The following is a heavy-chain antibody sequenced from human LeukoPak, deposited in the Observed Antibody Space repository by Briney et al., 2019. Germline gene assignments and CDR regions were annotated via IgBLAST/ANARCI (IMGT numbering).Heavy chain of an antibody. Sequence: GESLKISCKGSGYSFASYWISWVRQMPGKGLEWMGRIDPSDSYTNYSPSFQGHVTISADKSISTAYLQWSSLKASDTAMYYCARRGYIAAAGYYFDYWGRGTLVTAS. CDR3: ARRGYIAAAGYYFDY. CDR1: GYSFASYW. CDR2: IDPSDSYT. V-gene: IGHV5-10-1*01. D-gene: IGHD6-13*01. J-gene: IGHJ4*02.